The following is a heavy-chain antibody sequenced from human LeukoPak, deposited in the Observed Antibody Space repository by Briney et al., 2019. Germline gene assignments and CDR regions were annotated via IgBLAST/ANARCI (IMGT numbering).Heavy chain of an antibody. J-gene: IGHJ4*02. CDR2: MSYDGSNK. Sequence: GGSLRLSCAASGFTFSSYGMHWVRQAPGKGLEWVAVMSYDGSNKYYADSVKGRFTISRDNSKNTLYLQMNSLRAEDTAVYYCAKDFSAARSSFYWGQGTLVTVSS. CDR1: GFTFSSYG. CDR3: AKDFSAARSSFY. V-gene: IGHV3-30*18. D-gene: IGHD2-2*01.